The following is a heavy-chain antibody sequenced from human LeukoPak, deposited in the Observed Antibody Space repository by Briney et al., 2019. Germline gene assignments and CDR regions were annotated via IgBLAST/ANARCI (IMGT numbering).Heavy chain of an antibody. Sequence: GGSLRLSCAASGFTFSIYAMSWVRQAPGKGREWVSAISGSGDSTYYADSVKGRFTISRDNSKNTLYLQMSSLRAEDTAVYYCAKAGAVVVVAAKYFDYWGQGTLVTVSS. J-gene: IGHJ4*02. D-gene: IGHD2-15*01. CDR2: ISGSGDST. CDR3: AKAGAVVVVAAKYFDY. V-gene: IGHV3-23*01. CDR1: GFTFSIYA.